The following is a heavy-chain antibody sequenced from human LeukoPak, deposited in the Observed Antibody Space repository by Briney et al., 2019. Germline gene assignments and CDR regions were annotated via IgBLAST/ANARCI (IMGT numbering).Heavy chain of an antibody. V-gene: IGHV3-33*06. J-gene: IGHJ4*02. CDR1: GFTFATYG. CDR2: IWNDGSKQ. D-gene: IGHD3-3*01. CDR3: VKDIWNGNNRYFDY. Sequence: GGSLRLSCAAAGFTFATYGMHWVRQGPGKGLEWVAIIWNDGSKQDYADSVKGRFTISRDNFKNTVSLQMSSLRAEDTAIYSCVKDIWNGNNRYFDYWGQGTLVTVSS.